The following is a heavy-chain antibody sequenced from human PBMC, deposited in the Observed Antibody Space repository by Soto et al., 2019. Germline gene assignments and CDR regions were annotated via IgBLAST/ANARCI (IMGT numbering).Heavy chain of an antibody. J-gene: IGHJ4*02. V-gene: IGHV3-30*18. CDR2: ISYDGSNK. D-gene: IGHD3-22*01. CDR3: AKDPDSLYYYDSSGYLDY. CDR1: GFTFSSYG. Sequence: GSLRLSCAASGFTFSSYGMHWVRQAPGKGLEWVAVISYDGSNKYYADSVKGRFTISRDNSKNTLYLQMNSLRAEDTAVYYCAKDPDSLYYYDSSGYLDYWGQGTLVTVSS.